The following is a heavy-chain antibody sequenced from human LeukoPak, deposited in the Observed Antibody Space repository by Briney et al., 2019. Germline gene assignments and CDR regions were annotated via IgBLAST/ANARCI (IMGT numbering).Heavy chain of an antibody. CDR1: GYTFTSYG. CDR3: ARVMDYYDSHWFDP. D-gene: IGHD3-22*01. V-gene: IGHV1-18*01. CDR2: ISAYNGNT. Sequence: WASVKVSCKASGYTFTSYGISWVRQAPGQGLEWMGWISAYNGNTNYAQKLQGRVTMTTDTSTSTAYMELRSLRSDDTAVYYCARVMDYYDSHWFDPWGQGTLVTVSS. J-gene: IGHJ5*02.